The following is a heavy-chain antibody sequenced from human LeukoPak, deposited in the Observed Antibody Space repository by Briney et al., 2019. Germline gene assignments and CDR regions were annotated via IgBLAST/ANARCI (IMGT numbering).Heavy chain of an antibody. CDR3: TRDWWRLGFEG. V-gene: IGHV3-49*03. Sequence: PGGSLRLSCIGSGFIFDDHGLSWFRLAPGKGLEWVGFIRGKIYGGTTEYAASVQGRFSLSRDDSKNSAYLQMNSLKTEDTGIYYCTRDWWRLGFEGWDQGTLVTVSS. CDR1: GFIFDDHG. CDR2: IRGKIYGGTT. D-gene: IGHD2-21*01. J-gene: IGHJ4*02.